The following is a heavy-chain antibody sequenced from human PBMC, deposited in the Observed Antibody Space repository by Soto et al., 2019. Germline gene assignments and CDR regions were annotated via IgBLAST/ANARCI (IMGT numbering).Heavy chain of an antibody. J-gene: IGHJ5*02. V-gene: IGHV1-18*01. D-gene: IGHD2-2*02. CDR2: ISAYNGNT. CDR1: GYTFTSYG. CDR3: ARVNVVVTAAVLVHWFDP. Sequence: ASVKVSCKASGYTFTSYGISWVRQAPGQGLEWMGWISAYNGNTNYAQKLQGRVTMTTDTSTSTAYMELRSLRSDDTAVYYCARVNVVVTAAVLVHWFDPWGQGTLVTVSS.